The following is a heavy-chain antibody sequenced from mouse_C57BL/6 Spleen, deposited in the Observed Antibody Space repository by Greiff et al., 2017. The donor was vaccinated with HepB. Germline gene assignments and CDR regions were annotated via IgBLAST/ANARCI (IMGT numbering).Heavy chain of an antibody. Sequence: QVQLQQSGPELVKPGASVKISCKASGYSFTSYYIHWVKQRPGQGLEWIGWIYPGSGNTKYNEKFKGKATLTADTSSSTAYMQLSSLTSEDSAVYYCARSKIYYGNENYFDYWGQGTTLTVSS. V-gene: IGHV1-66*01. D-gene: IGHD2-1*01. CDR2: IYPGSGNT. CDR3: ARSKIYYGNENYFDY. J-gene: IGHJ2*01. CDR1: GYSFTSYY.